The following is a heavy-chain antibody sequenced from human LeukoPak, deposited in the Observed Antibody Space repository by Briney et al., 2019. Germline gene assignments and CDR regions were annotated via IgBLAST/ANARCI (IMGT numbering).Heavy chain of an antibody. V-gene: IGHV4-59*01. CDR1: GGSISSSY. Sequence: SETLSLTCTVSGGSISSSYWSWIRQPPGKGLEWIGYIYHSGTTNYNPSLKSRVTISVDTSKNQFSLKLSSVTAADTAVYYCARVSLETYGDYAEGYYYYYMDVWGKGTTVTISS. CDR3: ARVSLETYGDYAEGYYYYYMDV. J-gene: IGHJ6*03. CDR2: IYHSGTT. D-gene: IGHD4-17*01.